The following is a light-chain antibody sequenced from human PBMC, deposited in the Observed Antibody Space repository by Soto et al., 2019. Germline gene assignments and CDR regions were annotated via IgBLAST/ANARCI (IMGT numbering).Light chain of an antibody. CDR3: QQYYSTPLT. CDR2: WAS. CDR1: QSSVYSSNNKNY. V-gene: IGKV4-1*01. J-gene: IGKJ4*01. Sequence: IVMAHSPGALSVSLGERATMNWKSSQSSVYSSNNKNYLAWYQQKPGQPPTLLIYWASTRESGVPDGFSGSGSGTDFTLTISSLQAEDAAAYYCQQYYSTPLTFGGGTKVDIK.